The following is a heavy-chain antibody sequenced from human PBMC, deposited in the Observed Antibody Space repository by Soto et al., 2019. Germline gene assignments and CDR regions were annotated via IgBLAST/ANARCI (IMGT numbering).Heavy chain of an antibody. J-gene: IGHJ4*02. CDR2: ISHSGSV. CDR3: AMSFGWYAIDY. D-gene: IGHD6-19*01. CDR1: GDSISTNYF. V-gene: IGHV4-4*02. Sequence: QVLLQESGPGLVQPSGTLSLSCAVSGDSISTNYFWGWVRQPPGKGLEWVGDISHSGSVNYNPSLKSRVTISIDTSTNQFALKLNSVTAADTAVYYCAMSFGWYAIDYWGQGTLVIVSS.